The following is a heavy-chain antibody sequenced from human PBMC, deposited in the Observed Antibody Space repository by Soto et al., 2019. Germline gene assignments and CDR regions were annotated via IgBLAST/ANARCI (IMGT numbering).Heavy chain of an antibody. CDR3: ARGRYSSSSSLGY. CDR2: IDPSGDST. Sequence: GXSVKVSCKASVYSFTSYYMHWVRQAPGQGLEWVGMIDPSGDSTNYAQIFQDRVTMTRDTSTSTVYMELSSLRSEDTAVYYCARGRYSSSSSLGYWGQGTLATVSS. J-gene: IGHJ4*02. V-gene: IGHV1-46*01. CDR1: VYSFTSYY. D-gene: IGHD6-6*01.